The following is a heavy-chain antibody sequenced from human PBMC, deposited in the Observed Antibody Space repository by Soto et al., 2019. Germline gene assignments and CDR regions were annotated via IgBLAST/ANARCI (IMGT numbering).Heavy chain of an antibody. V-gene: IGHV1-18*01. Sequence: VASVKVSCKASGYTFTSYGISWVRQAPGQGLEWMGWISAYNGNTNYAQKLQGRVTMTTDTSTSTAYMEPRSLRSDDTAVYYCARDLVVVAATGWFDPWGQGTLVTVSS. J-gene: IGHJ5*02. CDR3: ARDLVVVAATGWFDP. D-gene: IGHD2-15*01. CDR1: GYTFTSYG. CDR2: ISAYNGNT.